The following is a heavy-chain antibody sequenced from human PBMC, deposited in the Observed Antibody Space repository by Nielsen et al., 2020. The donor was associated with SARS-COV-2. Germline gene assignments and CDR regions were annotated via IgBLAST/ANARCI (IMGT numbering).Heavy chain of an antibody. D-gene: IGHD5-12*01. CDR3: ARKYSGYRDAFDI. Sequence: GESLKISCAASGFTVSSNYMSWVRQAPGKGLEWVSVIYSGGSTYYADSVKGRFTISRDNSKNTLYLQMNSLRAEDTAVYYCARKYSGYRDAFDIWGQGTMVTVSS. V-gene: IGHV3-53*01. CDR1: GFTVSSNY. J-gene: IGHJ3*02. CDR2: IYSGGST.